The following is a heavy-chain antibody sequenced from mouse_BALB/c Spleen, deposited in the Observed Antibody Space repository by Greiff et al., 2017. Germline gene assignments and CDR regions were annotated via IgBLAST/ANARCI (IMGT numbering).Heavy chain of an antibody. J-gene: IGHJ3*01. Sequence: EVKLQQSGPELVKPGASVKIPCKASGYTFTDYNMDWVKQSHGKSLEWIGDINPNNGGTIYNQKFKGKATLTVDKSSSTAYMELRSLTSEDTAVYYCAREGLGPFAYWGQGTLVTVSA. CDR2: INPNNGGT. V-gene: IGHV1-18*01. CDR3: AREGLGPFAY. D-gene: IGHD4-1*01. CDR1: GYTFTDYN.